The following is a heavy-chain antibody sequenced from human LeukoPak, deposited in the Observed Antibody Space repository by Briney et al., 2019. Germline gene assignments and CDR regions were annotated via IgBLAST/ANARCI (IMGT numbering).Heavy chain of an antibody. J-gene: IGHJ4*02. V-gene: IGHV4-34*01. CDR1: GGSFSGYY. Sequence: SETLSLTCAVYGGSFSGYYWSWIRQPPGKGLEWIGEINHSGSTNYNPSLKSRVTISVDTSKNQFSLKLTSVTAADTAMYYCARDLSYYYDGGSFDYWGQGTLVTVSS. CDR2: INHSGST. D-gene: IGHD3-10*02. CDR3: ARDLSYYYDGGSFDY.